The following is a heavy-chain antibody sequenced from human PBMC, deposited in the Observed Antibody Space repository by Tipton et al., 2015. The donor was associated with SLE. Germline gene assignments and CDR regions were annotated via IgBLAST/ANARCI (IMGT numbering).Heavy chain of an antibody. CDR2: IYTSGST. D-gene: IGHD3-10*01. CDR3: AREGMVQGGGNWFDP. J-gene: IGHJ5*02. CDR1: GGSISSYY. Sequence: GLVKPSETLSLTCAVCGGSISSYYWSWIRQPAGKGLEWIGRIYTSGSTNYNPPLKSRVTMSVDTSKNQFSLKLSSVTAADPAVYYCAREGMVQGGGNWFDPWGQGTLVTVSS. V-gene: IGHV4-4*07.